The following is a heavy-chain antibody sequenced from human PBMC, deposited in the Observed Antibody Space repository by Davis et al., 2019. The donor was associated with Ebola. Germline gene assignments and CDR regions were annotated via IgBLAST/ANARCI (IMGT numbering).Heavy chain of an antibody. D-gene: IGHD3-22*01. Sequence: GGSLRLSCAASGFTFDDYAMHWVRQAPGKGLEWVSGISWNSGSTYYADSVKGRFTISRDNSKNTLYLQMNSLRAEDTAVYYCARDYYDSSGLGLYYYYGMDVWGQGTTVTVSS. J-gene: IGHJ6*02. V-gene: IGHV3-9*01. CDR3: ARDYYDSSGLGLYYYYGMDV. CDR1: GFTFDDYA. CDR2: ISWNSGST.